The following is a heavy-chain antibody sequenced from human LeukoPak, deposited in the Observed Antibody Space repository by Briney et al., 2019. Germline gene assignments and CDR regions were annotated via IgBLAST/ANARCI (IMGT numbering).Heavy chain of an antibody. CDR1: GGSISSGGYY. V-gene: IGHV4-31*03. D-gene: IGHD3-22*01. CDR2: IYYSGST. J-gene: IGHJ4*02. CDR3: AGLDRRGYYEH. Sequence: SQTLSLTCTVSGGSISSGGYYWSWIRQHPGKGLEWIGYIYYSGSTYYNPSLKRRVTISVDTSKNQFSLKLSSVTAADTAVYYCAGLDRRGYYEHWGQGTLVTVSS.